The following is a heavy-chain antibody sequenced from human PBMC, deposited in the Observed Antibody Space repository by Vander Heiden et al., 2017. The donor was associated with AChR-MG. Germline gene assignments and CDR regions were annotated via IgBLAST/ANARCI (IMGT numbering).Heavy chain of an antibody. J-gene: IGHJ4*02. D-gene: IGHD4-4*01. CDR2: IYPGDSDT. CDR1: GYGFISYW. V-gene: IGHV5-51*01. Sequence: EVQLVQSGAEVKQSGESLKISCKGSGYGFISYWIGWVGQMPGKGLEWMGIIYPGDSDTRYSPSFQGQVTISADKSINTVYLQWSSLKASDTAVYYCARQRNALTVPDFWGQGTLVTVSS. CDR3: ARQRNALTVPDF.